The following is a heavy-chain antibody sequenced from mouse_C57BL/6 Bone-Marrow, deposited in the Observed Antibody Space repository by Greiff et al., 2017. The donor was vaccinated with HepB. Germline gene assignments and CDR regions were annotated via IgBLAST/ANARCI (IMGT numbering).Heavy chain of an antibody. D-gene: IGHD2-3*01. CDR2: ISSGGDYI. Sequence: EVNLVESGEGLVKPGGSLKLSCAASGFTFSSYAMSWVRQTPEKRLEWVAYISSGGDYIYYADTVKGRFTISRDNARNTLYLQMSSLKSEDTAMYYCTRGWGDYWYFDVWGTGTTVTVSS. V-gene: IGHV5-9-1*02. CDR3: TRGWGDYWYFDV. CDR1: GFTFSSYA. J-gene: IGHJ1*03.